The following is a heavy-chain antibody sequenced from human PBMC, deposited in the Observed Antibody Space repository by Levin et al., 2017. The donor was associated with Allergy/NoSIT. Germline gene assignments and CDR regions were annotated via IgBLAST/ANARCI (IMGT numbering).Heavy chain of an antibody. D-gene: IGHD6-13*01. J-gene: IGHJ4*02. Sequence: GGSLRLSCAASGFTFSDYYMSWIRQAPGRGLEWLSYISGSSSDTNYADSVKGRFTVSRDNAKKSLYLQMNSLRAEDTAVYYCARVIPTAAGTYEYWGQGTLVTVSS. CDR3: ARVIPTAAGTYEY. CDR1: GFTFSDYY. CDR2: ISGSSSDT. V-gene: IGHV3-11*05.